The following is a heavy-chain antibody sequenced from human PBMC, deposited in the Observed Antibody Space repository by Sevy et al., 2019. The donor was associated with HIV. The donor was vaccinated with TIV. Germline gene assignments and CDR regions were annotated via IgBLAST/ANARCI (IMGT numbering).Heavy chain of an antibody. Sequence: GGSLRLSCTASGFTFRNYAMNWVRQAPGKGLEWVSGISGTGGSGDKTNYADSVKGRFTMSRDDSKNSLYLQLNTLRTEDTAIYYCARKYDSSGYFDYWGQGTLVTVSS. CDR3: ARKYDSSGYFDY. J-gene: IGHJ4*02. CDR2: ISGTGGSGDKT. CDR1: GFTFRNYA. D-gene: IGHD3-22*01. V-gene: IGHV3-23*01.